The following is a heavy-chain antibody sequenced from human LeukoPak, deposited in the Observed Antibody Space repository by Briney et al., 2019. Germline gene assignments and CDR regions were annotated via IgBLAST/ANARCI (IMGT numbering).Heavy chain of an antibody. V-gene: IGHV4-34*01. CDR3: ARAVGYDFWSGYYTPYYFDY. J-gene: IGHJ4*02. D-gene: IGHD3-3*01. CDR2: INHSGST. Sequence: PSETLSLTCAVYGGSFSGYYWSWIRQPPGKGLEWIGEINHSGSTNYNPSLKSRVTISVDTSKNQFSLKLSSVTAADTAVYYCARAVGYDFWSGYYTPYYFDYWGQGTLVTVSP. CDR1: GGSFSGYY.